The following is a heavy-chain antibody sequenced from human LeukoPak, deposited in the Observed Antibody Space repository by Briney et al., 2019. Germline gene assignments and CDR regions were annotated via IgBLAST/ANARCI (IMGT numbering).Heavy chain of an antibody. CDR1: GGSFSGYY. CDR2: INHSGST. J-gene: IGHJ4*02. V-gene: IGHV4-34*01. CDR3: AYHRNGETH. Sequence: SETLSLTCAVYGGSFSGYYWSWIRQPPGKGLEWIGEINHSGSTNYNPFLKSRVTISVDTSKNQFSLKLSSVTAADTAVYYCAYHRNGETHWGQGTLVTVSS. D-gene: IGHD1-14*01.